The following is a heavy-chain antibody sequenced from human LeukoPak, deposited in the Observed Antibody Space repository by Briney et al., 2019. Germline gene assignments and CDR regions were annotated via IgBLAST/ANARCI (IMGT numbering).Heavy chain of an antibody. J-gene: IGHJ4*02. V-gene: IGHV3-21*01. Sequence: GGSLRLSCAASGFTFSSYWMNWVRQAPRKELEWVSSISSSSSYIYYADSVKGRFTISRDNAKNSLYLQMNSLRAEDTAVYYCARDALPEVRDFWSGYSGYWGQGTLVTVSS. CDR2: ISSSSSYI. D-gene: IGHD3-3*01. CDR1: GFTFSSYW. CDR3: ARDALPEVRDFWSGYSGY.